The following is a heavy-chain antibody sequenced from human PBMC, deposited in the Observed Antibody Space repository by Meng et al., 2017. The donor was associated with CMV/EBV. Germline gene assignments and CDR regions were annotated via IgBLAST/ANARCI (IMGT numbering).Heavy chain of an antibody. CDR2: INHSGST. Sequence: GSLRLSCAVYGGSFSGYYWSWIRQPPGKGLEWIGEINHSGSTNYNPSLKSRVTISVDTSKNQFSLKLSSVTAADTAVYYCAKDIVVVPAALDYWGQGMLVTVSS. CDR1: GGSFSGYY. V-gene: IGHV4-34*01. CDR3: AKDIVVVPAALDY. D-gene: IGHD2-2*01. J-gene: IGHJ4*02.